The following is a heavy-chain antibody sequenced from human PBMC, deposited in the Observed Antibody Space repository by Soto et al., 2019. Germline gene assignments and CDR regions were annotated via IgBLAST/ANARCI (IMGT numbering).Heavy chain of an antibody. CDR1: GYTFTSYG. Sequence: ASVKVSCKASGYTFTSYGISWVRQAPGQGLEWMGWISAYNGNTNYAQKLQGRVTMTTDTSTSTAYMELRSLRSDDTAVYYCARDVLRFLEWSPLYYYYGMDVWG. D-gene: IGHD3-3*01. CDR2: ISAYNGNT. V-gene: IGHV1-18*01. CDR3: ARDVLRFLEWSPLYYYYGMDV. J-gene: IGHJ6*02.